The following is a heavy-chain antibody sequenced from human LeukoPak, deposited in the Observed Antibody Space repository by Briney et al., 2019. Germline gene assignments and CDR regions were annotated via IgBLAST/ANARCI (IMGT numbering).Heavy chain of an antibody. J-gene: IGHJ4*02. Sequence: GALRLSCAASGFTFSSYGMHWVRQAPGKGLEWVAFIQYDGSNKYYADCVKGRFTISRDNSKNTLYLQMNSLRAEDTAVYYCATVKSQITIFGVVTDYWGQGTLVTVSS. V-gene: IGHV3-30*02. CDR2: IQYDGSNK. CDR1: GFTFSSYG. CDR3: ATVKSQITIFGVVTDY. D-gene: IGHD3-3*01.